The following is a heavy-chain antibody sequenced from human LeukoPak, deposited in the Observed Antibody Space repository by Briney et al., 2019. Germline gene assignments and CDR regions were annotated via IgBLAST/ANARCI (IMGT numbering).Heavy chain of an antibody. CDR2: IIPIFGTA. CDR3: ARSAPNVDIVATDY. V-gene: IGHV1-69*01. D-gene: IGHD5-12*01. CDR1: GGTFSSYA. Sequence: SVKVSCKASGGTFSSYAISWVRQAPGQGLEWMGGIIPIFGTANYAQKFQGRVTITADESTSTAYMGLSSLRSEDTAVYYCARSAPNVDIVATDYWGQGTLVTVSS. J-gene: IGHJ4*02.